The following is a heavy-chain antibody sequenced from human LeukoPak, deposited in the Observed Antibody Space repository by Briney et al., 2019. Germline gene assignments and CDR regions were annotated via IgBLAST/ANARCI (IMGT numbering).Heavy chain of an antibody. CDR1: GYTFTSYD. V-gene: IGHV1-8*03. CDR3: ARDTYYYDSSGYFLFDY. J-gene: IGHJ4*02. Sequence: ASVKVSCKASGYTFTSYDINWVRQATGQGLEWMGWMNPNSGNTGYAQKFQGRVTITRNTSISTAYMEPSSLRSEDTAVYYCARDTYYYDSSGYFLFDYWGQGTLVTVSS. D-gene: IGHD3-22*01. CDR2: MNPNSGNT.